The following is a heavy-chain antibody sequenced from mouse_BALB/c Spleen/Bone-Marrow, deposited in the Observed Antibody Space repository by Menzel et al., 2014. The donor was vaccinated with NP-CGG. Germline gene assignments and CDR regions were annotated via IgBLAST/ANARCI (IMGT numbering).Heavy chain of an antibody. CDR3: ARSYRYDWFAY. Sequence: EVKLQESGPSLVKPSQPLSLPCSVTGDSITSGYWNWIRKFPGNKLEYMGYISYGGNTYYNPSLKSRISITRDTSKNQYYLQLNSVTTEDTATYYCARSYRYDWFAYWGQGTLVTVSA. CDR1: GDSITSGY. J-gene: IGHJ3*01. CDR2: ISYGGNT. D-gene: IGHD2-14*01. V-gene: IGHV3-8*02.